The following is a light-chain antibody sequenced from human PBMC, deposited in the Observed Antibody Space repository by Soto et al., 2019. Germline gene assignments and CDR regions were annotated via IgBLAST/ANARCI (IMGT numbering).Light chain of an antibody. CDR3: SSYTFASAEV. Sequence: QSALTQPASVSGSPGQSITISCTGTSSDIGAYNYVSWYRQHPGKAPKLIIYDVTNRPAGISNRFSGSKSGNTASLTISRLQAEDEADYYCSSYTFASAEVFGGGTKLTVL. V-gene: IGLV2-14*01. CDR1: SSDIGAYNY. CDR2: DVT. J-gene: IGLJ3*02.